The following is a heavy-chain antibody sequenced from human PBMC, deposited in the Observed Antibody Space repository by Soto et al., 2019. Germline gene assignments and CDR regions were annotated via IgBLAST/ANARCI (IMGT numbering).Heavy chain of an antibody. CDR3: ARTDRDFYGLDV. J-gene: IGHJ6*02. V-gene: IGHV3-13*05. Sequence: EVQLVESGGGLVQPGGSLRLSCEASGFTFRNYDMHWVRHGTGKGLEWVSGISAAGDPDYADSVEGRFTISRENAQNSFYLQMNSLRVGSTAVYYCARTDRDFYGLDVWGQGTTVIGSS. CDR1: GFTFRNYD. CDR2: ISAAGDP. D-gene: IGHD1-1*01.